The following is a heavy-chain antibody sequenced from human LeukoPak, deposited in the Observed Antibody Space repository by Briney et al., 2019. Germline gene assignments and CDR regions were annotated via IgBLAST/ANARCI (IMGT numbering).Heavy chain of an antibody. CDR3: ATGGSWYMAPLDY. Sequence: SETLSLTCTVSGGSISSYFWSWIRQPPGKGLEWIGYIYYSGSTNYNPFLKSRVTISVDTSKNQFSLKLSSVTAADTAVYYCATGGSWYMAPLDYWGQGTLVTVSS. J-gene: IGHJ4*02. D-gene: IGHD6-13*01. CDR2: IYYSGST. CDR1: GGSISSYF. V-gene: IGHV4-59*01.